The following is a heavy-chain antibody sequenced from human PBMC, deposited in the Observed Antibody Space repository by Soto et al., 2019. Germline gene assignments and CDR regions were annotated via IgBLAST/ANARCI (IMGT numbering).Heavy chain of an antibody. Sequence: PSETLSLTCTVSGGSISSGAYYRSWIRQHPGKGLEWIGCIYYSWSTYYKPSLKSRLAISVDTSKNQFSLKLSSVTAADTAVYYCARGSRNDGFDYWGQGTLVTVSS. CDR2: IYYSWST. V-gene: IGHV4-31*03. J-gene: IGHJ4*02. D-gene: IGHD1-1*01. CDR1: GGSISSGAYY. CDR3: ARGSRNDGFDY.